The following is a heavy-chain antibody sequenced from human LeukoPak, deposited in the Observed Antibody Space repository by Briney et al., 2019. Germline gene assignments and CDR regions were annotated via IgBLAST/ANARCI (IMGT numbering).Heavy chain of an antibody. CDR3: ASNDGGYYYGMDV. V-gene: IGHV1-2*02. CDR1: GDTFTGHY. J-gene: IGHJ6*02. Sequence: GASVKVSCKASGDTFTGHYMHWVRQAPGQGLEWMGWINPNSGGRDYAQKFQGRVTLTRDTSISTAYMELSRLRSDDTAVYYCASNDGGYYYGMDVWGQGTTVTVSS. CDR2: INPNSGGR.